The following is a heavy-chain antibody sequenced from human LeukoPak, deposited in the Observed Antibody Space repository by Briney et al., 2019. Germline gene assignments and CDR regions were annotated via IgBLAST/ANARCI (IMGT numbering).Heavy chain of an antibody. CDR2: ISTYNGDT. Sequence: ASVKVSCKASGYTFTSYGISWVRQAPGQGLEWMGWISTYNGDTNYAQKFQGRVTMTRDTSISTAYMELSRLRSDDTAVYYCARGPGVGSSLDYWGQGTLVTVSS. V-gene: IGHV1-18*01. CDR1: GYTFTSYG. J-gene: IGHJ4*02. CDR3: ARGPGVGSSLDY. D-gene: IGHD3-3*01.